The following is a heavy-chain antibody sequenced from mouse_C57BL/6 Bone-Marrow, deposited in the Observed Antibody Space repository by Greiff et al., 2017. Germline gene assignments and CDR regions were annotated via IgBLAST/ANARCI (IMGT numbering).Heavy chain of an antibody. V-gene: IGHV1-15*01. CDR2: IDPETGGT. J-gene: IGHJ4*01. Sequence: QVQLKQSGAELVRPGASVTLSCKASGYTFTDYEMHWVKQTPVHGLEWIGAIDPETGGTAYNQKFKGKAILTADKSSSTAYMELRSLTSEDSAVYYCTRQERLSYYSNLYAMDYWGQGTSGTVSS. CDR3: TRQERLSYYSNLYAMDY. CDR1: GYTFTDYE. D-gene: IGHD2-5*01.